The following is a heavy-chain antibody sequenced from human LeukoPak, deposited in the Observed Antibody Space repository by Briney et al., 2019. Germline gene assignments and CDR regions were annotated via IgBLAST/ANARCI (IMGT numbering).Heavy chain of an antibody. V-gene: IGHV3-74*01. CDR2: ISSDGSST. J-gene: IGHJ3*02. Sequence: PGGSLRLSCAASGFIFSSYWMHWVRQAPGKGLMWDSRISSDGSSTRYADSVKGRFTISRDNAKNTLYLQMNSLRAEDMAVYYCARGRGVTPTNAFDIWGQGTMVTVSS. CDR3: ARGRGVTPTNAFDI. CDR1: GFIFSSYW. D-gene: IGHD2-21*02.